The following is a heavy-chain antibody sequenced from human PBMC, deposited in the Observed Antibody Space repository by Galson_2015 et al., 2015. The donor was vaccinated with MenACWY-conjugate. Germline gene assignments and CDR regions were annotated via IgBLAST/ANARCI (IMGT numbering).Heavy chain of an antibody. CDR2: TYYMSKWIN. Sequence: CAISGDSVSSNRAAWNWIRQSPSRGLEWLGRTYYMSKWINKYPVSLKSRITINPDTSKNHFSLQLKSVTPEDTAVYYCARGGSWGKGWYFDLWGRDSLVIVSS. V-gene: IGHV6-1*01. CDR3: ARGGSWGKGWYFDL. D-gene: IGHD3-16*01. CDR1: GDSVSSNRAA. J-gene: IGHJ2*01.